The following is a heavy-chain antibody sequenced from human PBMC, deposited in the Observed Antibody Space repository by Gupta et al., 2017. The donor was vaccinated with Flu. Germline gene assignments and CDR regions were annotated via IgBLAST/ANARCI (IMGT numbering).Heavy chain of an antibody. J-gene: IGHJ4*02. D-gene: IGHD2-21*02. V-gene: IGHV1-18*01. Sequence: VRQAPGQGLERMGWITSYNVKTNSAQKLQGRVTVTTDISTNTAYMELRSLRPDDTAVYYCARANCGGDCYSGSRYFDYWGQGTLVTVSS. CDR3: ARANCGGDCYSGSRYFDY. CDR2: ITSYNVKT.